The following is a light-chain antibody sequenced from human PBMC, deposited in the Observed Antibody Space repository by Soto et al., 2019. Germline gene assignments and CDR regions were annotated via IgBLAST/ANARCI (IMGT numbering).Light chain of an antibody. CDR3: GSWDSSLSDYV. Sequence: QSALTQPPSVSGAPGQRVTISCTGSSSNIGAGYDVHWYQQLPGTAPKLLIYGNSNRPSGVPDRFSGSKSGTSVTLGITGFQTGDEADYYCGSWDSSLSDYVFGTGTKVTVL. CDR1: SSNIGAGYD. CDR2: GNS. J-gene: IGLJ1*01. V-gene: IGLV1-40*01.